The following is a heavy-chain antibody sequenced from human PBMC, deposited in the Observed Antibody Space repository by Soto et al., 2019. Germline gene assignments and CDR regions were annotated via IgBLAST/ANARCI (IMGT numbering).Heavy chain of an antibody. D-gene: IGHD2-15*01. Sequence: LRLSCAASGFTFSSYGMHWVRQAPGKGLEWVAVIWYDGSNKYYADSVKGRFTISRDNSKNTLYLQMNSLRAEDTAVYYCARERWAQDIVPYGMDVWGQGTAVTVSS. CDR3: ARERWAQDIVPYGMDV. J-gene: IGHJ6*02. V-gene: IGHV3-33*01. CDR2: IWYDGSNK. CDR1: GFTFSSYG.